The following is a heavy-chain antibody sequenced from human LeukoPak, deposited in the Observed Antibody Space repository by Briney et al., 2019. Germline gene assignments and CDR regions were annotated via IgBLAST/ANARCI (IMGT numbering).Heavy chain of an antibody. D-gene: IGHD3-9*01. V-gene: IGHV3-11*01. CDR2: ISSSGSTI. CDR1: GFTFSDYY. J-gene: IGHJ4*02. CDR3: AKVDIFLSYYFDY. Sequence: GGSLRLSCAASGFTFSDYYMSWIRQAPGKGLEWISYISSSGSTIYYADSVKGRFTISRDNAKNSLYLQMNSLRAEDTAVYYCAKVDIFLSYYFDYWGQGTLVTVSS.